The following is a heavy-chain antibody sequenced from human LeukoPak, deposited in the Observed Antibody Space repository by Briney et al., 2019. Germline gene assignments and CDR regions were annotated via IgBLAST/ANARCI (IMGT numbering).Heavy chain of an antibody. CDR2: RSYSSATI. D-gene: IGHD2-15*01. CDR3: AKDRGGGSQLGDAFDV. Sequence: GRSLRLSCAASGVTFDEYAMHWGRQAPGKGLEWVSGRSYSSATIGYVDSVKGRFIISRDNAKNSLYLQMNSLRAEDTALYFCAKDRGGGSQLGDAFDVWGQGTMVSVSS. J-gene: IGHJ3*01. CDR1: GVTFDEYA. V-gene: IGHV3-9*01.